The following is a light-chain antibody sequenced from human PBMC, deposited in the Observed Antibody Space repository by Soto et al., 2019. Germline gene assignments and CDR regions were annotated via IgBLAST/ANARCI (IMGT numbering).Light chain of an antibody. Sequence: QSVLTQPPSVYGAPGQRVTISCTGSSSNIGAGYDVHWYQQIPGRAPKLLIYGNTNRPSGVPDRFSGSKSGTSASLAITGLQAEDEADYYCLSFDSSLSVVFGGGTNVTVL. CDR3: LSFDSSLSVV. CDR2: GNT. V-gene: IGLV1-40*01. J-gene: IGLJ2*01. CDR1: SSNIGAGYD.